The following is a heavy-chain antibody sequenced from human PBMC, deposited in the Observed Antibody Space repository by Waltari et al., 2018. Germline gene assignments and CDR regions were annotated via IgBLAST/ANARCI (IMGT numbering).Heavy chain of an antibody. D-gene: IGHD4-17*01. CDR2: IYYSGST. V-gene: IGHV4-59*01. CDR3: ARETTVYAFDI. CDR1: GGSISSYY. J-gene: IGHJ3*02. Sequence: QVQLQESGPGLVKPSETLSLTCTVSGGSISSYYWSWIRQPPRKGLEWIGYIYYSGSTNYNPSLKSRVTISVDTSKNQFSLKLSSVTAADTAVYYCARETTVYAFDIWGQGTMVTVSS.